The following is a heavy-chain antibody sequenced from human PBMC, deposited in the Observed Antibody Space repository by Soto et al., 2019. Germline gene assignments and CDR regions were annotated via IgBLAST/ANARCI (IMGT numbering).Heavy chain of an antibody. CDR2: INHSGST. J-gene: IGHJ4*02. Sequence: SETLSLTCAVYGGSFSGYYWSWIRQPPGKGLEWIGEINHSGSTYYNPSLKSRVTISVDTSKNQFSLKLSSVTAADTAVYYCARIEYSSSSGGYYFDYWGQGTLVTVSS. CDR3: ARIEYSSSSGGYYFDY. CDR1: GGSFSGYY. D-gene: IGHD6-6*01. V-gene: IGHV4-34*01.